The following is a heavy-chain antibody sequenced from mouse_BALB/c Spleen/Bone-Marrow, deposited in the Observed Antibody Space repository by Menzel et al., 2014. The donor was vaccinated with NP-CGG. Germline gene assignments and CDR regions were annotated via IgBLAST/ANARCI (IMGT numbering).Heavy chain of an antibody. J-gene: IGHJ3*01. CDR3: ASDDYDGSWFAY. D-gene: IGHD2-4*01. V-gene: IGHV1-74*01. Sequence: QVQLQQSGAELVRPGASVKLSCKASGYSFXNYWMNWMKQRPGQGLEWIGMIHPSDSETRLNQKFKDKATLTVDKSSSTAYMQLSSPTSEDSAVYYCASDDYDGSWFAYWGQGTLVTVSA. CDR2: IHPSDSET. CDR1: GYSFXNYW.